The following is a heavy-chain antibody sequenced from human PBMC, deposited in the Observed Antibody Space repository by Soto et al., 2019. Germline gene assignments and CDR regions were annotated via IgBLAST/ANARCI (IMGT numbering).Heavy chain of an antibody. CDR3: ARTNLEVVPAANMGNWFDP. Sequence: QVQLQQWGAGLLKPSETLSLTCAVYGGSFSGYYWSWIRQPPGKGLEWIGEINHSGSTNYNPSLKSRVTISVDTSKNQFSLKLSSVTAADTAVYYCARTNLEVVPAANMGNWFDPWGQGTLVTVSS. CDR1: GGSFSGYY. J-gene: IGHJ5*02. V-gene: IGHV4-34*01. CDR2: INHSGST. D-gene: IGHD2-2*01.